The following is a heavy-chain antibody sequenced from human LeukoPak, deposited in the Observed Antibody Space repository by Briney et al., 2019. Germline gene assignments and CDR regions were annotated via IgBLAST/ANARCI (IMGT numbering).Heavy chain of an antibody. CDR2: ISSSGSTI. CDR1: GFTFSDYY. CDR3: ARGGLDYDILTGASSDYSYYYMDV. J-gene: IGHJ6*03. Sequence: GGSLRLSCAASGFTFSDYYMSWIRQAPGKGLEWVSYISSSGSTIYYADSVKGRFTISRDNATNSLYMQMNSLRAEDTAVYYCARGGLDYDILTGASSDYSYYYMDVWGRGTTVTVSS. D-gene: IGHD3-9*01. V-gene: IGHV3-11*04.